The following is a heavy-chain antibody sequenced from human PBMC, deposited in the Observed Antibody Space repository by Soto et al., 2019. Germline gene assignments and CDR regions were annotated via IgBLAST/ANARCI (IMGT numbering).Heavy chain of an antibody. CDR1: GGSISSTSW. CDR2: IYYSGNT. D-gene: IGHD1-20*01. J-gene: IGHJ4*02. CDR3: ASNWRDYGFDY. V-gene: IGHV4-4*02. Sequence: QVQLQESGPGLVKPSGTLSLTCAVSGGSISSTSWWSWVRQPPGKGLEWIGEIYYSGNTNYKPSLRSRLTITVDKSKNHLSLKLNSATAADTAVYFCASNWRDYGFDYWGQGILVTVSS.